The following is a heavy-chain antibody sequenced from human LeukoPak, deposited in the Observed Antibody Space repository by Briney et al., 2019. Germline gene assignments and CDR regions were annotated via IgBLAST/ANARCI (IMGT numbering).Heavy chain of an antibody. CDR1: GGSFSGYY. V-gene: IGHV4-34*01. CDR3: ARGGARYCSSTSCPLLDY. Sequence: SETLSLTRAVYGGSFSGYYWSWIRQPPGKGLEWIGEINHSGSTNYNPSLKSRVTISVDTSKNQFSLKLSSVTAADTAVCYCARGGARYCSSTSCPLLDYWGQGTLVTVSS. J-gene: IGHJ4*02. D-gene: IGHD2-2*01. CDR2: INHSGST.